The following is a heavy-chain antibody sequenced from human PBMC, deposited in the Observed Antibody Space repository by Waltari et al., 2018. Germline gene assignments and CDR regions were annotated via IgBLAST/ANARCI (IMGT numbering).Heavy chain of an antibody. CDR1: GGSISSGSYY. CDR2: IYTSGST. D-gene: IGHD1-26*01. Sequence: QVQLQESGPGLVKPSQTLSLTCTVSGGSISSGSYYWSWIRQPAGKGLEWIGYIYTSGSTNYNPSLKSRVTISVDTSKNQFSLKLSSVTAADTAVYYCARGEGRPRFDYWGQGTLVTVSS. J-gene: IGHJ4*02. CDR3: ARGEGRPRFDY. V-gene: IGHV4-61*09.